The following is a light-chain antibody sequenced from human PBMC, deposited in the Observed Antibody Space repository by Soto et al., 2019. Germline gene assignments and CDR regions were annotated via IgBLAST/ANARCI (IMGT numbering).Light chain of an antibody. Sequence: DIQMTQSPSTLSSSVGDRVTITCRASQNIGGWLAWYQQKPGKAPKFLIFDASSLESGVPSRFSGSGSGTEFTLTISSLQPDDFGTYYCQQYNSYWTFGQGTKVDIK. V-gene: IGKV1-5*01. CDR3: QQYNSYWT. CDR1: QNIGGW. CDR2: DAS. J-gene: IGKJ1*01.